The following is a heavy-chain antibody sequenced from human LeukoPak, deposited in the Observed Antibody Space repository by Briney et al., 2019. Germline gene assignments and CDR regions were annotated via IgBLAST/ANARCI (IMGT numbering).Heavy chain of an antibody. Sequence: GGSLRLSCGASGFTFSGYAMTWIRQVPGKGLEWISYISSRSSTEYFADSVKGRFTISRDNAKNSLYLQMSGLRAEDTAVYYCARDFDPWGQGTLVTVSS. CDR3: ARDFDP. V-gene: IGHV3-48*04. CDR2: ISSRSSTE. J-gene: IGHJ5*02. CDR1: GFTFSGYA.